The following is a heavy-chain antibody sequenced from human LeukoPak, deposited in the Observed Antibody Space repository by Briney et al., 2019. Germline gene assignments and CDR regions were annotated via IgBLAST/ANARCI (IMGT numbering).Heavy chain of an antibody. CDR3: ARYGYYAEDAFDI. J-gene: IGHJ3*02. CDR1: GYTFTSYG. CDR2: VNPASGGT. Sequence: ASVKVSCKASGYTFTSYGISWVRQAPGQGLEWMGWVNPASGGTNYAQKFQGRVTMTRDTSISTAYMELSRLRSDDTAVYYCARYGYYAEDAFDIWGQGTMVTVSS. D-gene: IGHD3-10*01. V-gene: IGHV1-2*02.